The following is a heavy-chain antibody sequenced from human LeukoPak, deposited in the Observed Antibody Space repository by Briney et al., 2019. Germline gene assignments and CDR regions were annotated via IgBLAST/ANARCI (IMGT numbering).Heavy chain of an antibody. CDR1: GFTFNSYA. Sequence: PGGSLRLSCAASGFTFNSYAMSWVRQAPGKGLEWVSGISGSTGNLYYEDSVRGRFTISRGNSKSILYLQMNSLRPEDTATYYCAKDRSFYGAPWYLDIWGRGTLVTVSP. D-gene: IGHD4-17*01. CDR2: ISGSTGNL. V-gene: IGHV3-23*01. J-gene: IGHJ2*01. CDR3: AKDRSFYGAPWYLDI.